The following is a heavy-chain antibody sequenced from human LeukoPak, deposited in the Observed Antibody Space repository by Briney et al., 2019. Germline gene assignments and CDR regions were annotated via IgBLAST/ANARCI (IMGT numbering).Heavy chain of an antibody. V-gene: IGHV4-61*02. CDR1: GGSISSGSYY. CDR3: ASGIAVAGTLFDY. Sequence: SETLSLTCTVSGGSISSGSYYWSWIRQPAGTGLEWIGRIYTSGSTNYNPSLKSRVTISVDTSKNQFSLKPSSVTAADTAVYYCASGIAVAGTLFDYWGQGTLVTVSS. CDR2: IYTSGST. D-gene: IGHD6-19*01. J-gene: IGHJ4*02.